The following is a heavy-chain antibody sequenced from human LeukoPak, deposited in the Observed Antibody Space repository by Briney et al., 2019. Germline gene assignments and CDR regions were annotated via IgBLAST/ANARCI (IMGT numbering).Heavy chain of an antibody. CDR1: GGSISSYY. CDR3: ARVSEVIDAFDI. CDR2: IYYSGST. V-gene: IGHV4-59*01. D-gene: IGHD3-22*01. Sequence: PSETLSLTCTVSGGSISSYYWSWIRQPPGEGLEWIGYIYYSGSTNYNPSLKSRVTISVDTSKNQFSLKLSSVTAADTAVYYCARVSEVIDAFDIWGQGTMVTVSS. J-gene: IGHJ3*02.